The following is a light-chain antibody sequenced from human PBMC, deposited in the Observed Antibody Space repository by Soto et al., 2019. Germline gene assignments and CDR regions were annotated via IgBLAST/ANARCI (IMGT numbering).Light chain of an antibody. CDR3: SSYTRSNTLVI. J-gene: IGLJ2*01. V-gene: IGLV2-14*01. CDR1: SSDVGAYNY. Sequence: QSALTQPASVSGSPGQSITISCTGTSSDVGAYNYVSWYQQHPGKAPKLMIYEVSNRPSGVSNRFSGSKFGNTASLTISGLQAEDEADYYCSSYTRSNTLVIFGGGTKLTV. CDR2: EVS.